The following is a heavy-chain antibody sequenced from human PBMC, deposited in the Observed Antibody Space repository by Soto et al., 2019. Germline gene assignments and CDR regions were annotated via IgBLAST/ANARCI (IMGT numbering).Heavy chain of an antibody. D-gene: IGHD3-3*01. Sequence: ASVKVSCKASGYTFTSYGISWVRQAPGQGLEWMGWISAYNGNTNYAQKLQGRVTMTTDTSTSTAYMELRSLRSDDTAVYYCARERNYDFWSGYYRGSYYYGMDVWGQGTTVTVS. CDR3: ARERNYDFWSGYYRGSYYYGMDV. V-gene: IGHV1-18*04. J-gene: IGHJ6*02. CDR2: ISAYNGNT. CDR1: GYTFTSYG.